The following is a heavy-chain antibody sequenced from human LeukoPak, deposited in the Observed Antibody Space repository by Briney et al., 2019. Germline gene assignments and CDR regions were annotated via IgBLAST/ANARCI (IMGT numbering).Heavy chain of an antibody. D-gene: IGHD5-18*01. J-gene: IGHJ5*02. CDR3: ARYSYGGEDWFDP. Sequence: PSETLSLTCAVSGGSISSSRYYWAWLRQPPGKGQEWIGSIYYSGTTYYSPSLKSRVTIFLDASKNQFSLKLTSLTAADTAVYYCARYSYGGEDWFDPWGQGTLVTVSS. CDR2: IYYSGTT. V-gene: IGHV4-39*01. CDR1: GGSISSSRYY.